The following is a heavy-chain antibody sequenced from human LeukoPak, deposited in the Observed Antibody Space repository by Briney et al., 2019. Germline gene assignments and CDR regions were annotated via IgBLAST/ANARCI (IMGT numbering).Heavy chain of an antibody. CDR1: GYTFTSYG. D-gene: IGHD6-19*01. J-gene: IGHJ6*02. Sequence: GASVKVSCKASGYTFTSYGISSVRQAPGQGLEWMGWISAYNGNINYAQKLQGRVTMTTDTSTSTAYMELRSLRSDDTAVYYCARDDDGSSGWYGLSSYYYYGMDVWGQGTTVTVSS. V-gene: IGHV1-18*01. CDR3: ARDDDGSSGWYGLSSYYYYGMDV. CDR2: ISAYNGNI.